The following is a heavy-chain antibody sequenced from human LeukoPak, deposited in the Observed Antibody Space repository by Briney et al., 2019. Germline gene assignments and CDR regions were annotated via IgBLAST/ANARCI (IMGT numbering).Heavy chain of an antibody. D-gene: IGHD1-26*01. V-gene: IGHV4-39*01. Sequence: SETLSLTCTVSGGSISSYYWGWIRQPPGKGLEWIGSIYYSGSTYYNPSLKSRVTISVDTSKNQFSLKLSSVTAADTAVYYCARHSLVGATNPRNYYYYGMDVWGQGTTVTVS. CDR1: GGSISSYY. CDR3: ARHSLVGATNPRNYYYYGMDV. CDR2: IYYSGST. J-gene: IGHJ6*02.